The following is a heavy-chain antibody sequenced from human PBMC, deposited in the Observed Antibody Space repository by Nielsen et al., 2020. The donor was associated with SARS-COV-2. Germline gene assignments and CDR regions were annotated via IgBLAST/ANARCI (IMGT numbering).Heavy chain of an antibody. J-gene: IGHJ4*02. CDR2: IIPIFGTA. Sequence: SVKVSCKASGGTFSSYAISWVRQAPGQGLEWMGGIIPIFGTANYAQKFQGRVTITADKSTSTAYMELSSLRSEDTAVYYCARAILTGYYGFDYWGQGTLVTVSS. CDR3: ARAILTGYYGFDY. D-gene: IGHD3-9*01. CDR1: GGTFSSYA. V-gene: IGHV1-69*06.